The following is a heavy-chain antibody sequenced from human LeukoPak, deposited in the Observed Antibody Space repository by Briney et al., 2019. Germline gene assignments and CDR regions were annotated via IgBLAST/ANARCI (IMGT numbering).Heavy chain of an antibody. D-gene: IGHD2-2*01. CDR1: GYTFTSYG. CDR3: ARAQLPYYYYGMDV. CDR2: ISAYNGNT. J-gene: IGHJ6*02. Sequence: ASVKVSCKASGYTFTSYGISWVRQAPGQGLEWMGWISAYNGNTNYAQKLQGRVTMTTDTPTSTAYMELRSLRSDDTAVYYCARAQLPYYYYGMDVWGQGTTVTVSS. V-gene: IGHV1-18*01.